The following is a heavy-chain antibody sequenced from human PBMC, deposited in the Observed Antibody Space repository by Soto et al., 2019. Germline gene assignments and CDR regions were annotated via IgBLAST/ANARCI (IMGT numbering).Heavy chain of an antibody. Sequence: GGSLRLSCAASGFTFSSYAMHWVRQAPGKGLEWVAVISYDGSNKYYADSVKGRFTISRDNSKNTLYLQMNSLRAEDTAVYYCARDASPWSGYYPTVNWFDPWGQGTLVTVSS. CDR3: ARDASPWSGYYPTVNWFDP. D-gene: IGHD3-3*01. CDR1: GFTFSSYA. J-gene: IGHJ5*02. CDR2: ISYDGSNK. V-gene: IGHV3-30-3*01.